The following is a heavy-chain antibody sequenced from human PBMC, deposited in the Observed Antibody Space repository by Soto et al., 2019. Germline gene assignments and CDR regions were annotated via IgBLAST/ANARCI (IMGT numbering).Heavy chain of an antibody. J-gene: IGHJ6*02. D-gene: IGHD2-15*01. CDR3: ARDPPGYCSGGSCSKLGMDV. V-gene: IGHV3-7*01. CDR2: IKQDGSEK. Sequence: EVQLVESGGGLVQPGGSLRLSCAASGFTFSSYWMSWVRQAPGKGLEWVANIKQDGSEKYYVDSVKGRFTISRDNAKNSMYLQMNSLRAEETAVYYCARDPPGYCSGGSCSKLGMDVWGQGTTVTVSS. CDR1: GFTFSSYW.